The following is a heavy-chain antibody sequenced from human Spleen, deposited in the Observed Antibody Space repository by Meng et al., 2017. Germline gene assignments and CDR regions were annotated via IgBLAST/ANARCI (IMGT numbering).Heavy chain of an antibody. J-gene: IGHJ4*02. CDR1: GYTFTNYG. D-gene: IGHD3-10*01. CDR3: ARDMVRGVYDY. V-gene: IGHV1-18*01. CDR2: ITAYNGNT. Sequence: QVQLVQSGAEVKKPGASVTVSCKASGYTFTNYGITWVRQAPGQGLEWMGWITAYNGNTKYAQKLQGRVTMTRDTSTSTAYMELRSLRSDDTAVYYCARDMVRGVYDYWGQGTLVTVSS.